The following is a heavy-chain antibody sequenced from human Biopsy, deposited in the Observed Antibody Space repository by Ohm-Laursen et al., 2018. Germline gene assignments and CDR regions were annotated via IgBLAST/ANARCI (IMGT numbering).Heavy chain of an antibody. CDR3: ATELLPPGVGGPWLES. CDR1: GFKFDNYG. CDR2: IWYDGSDK. D-gene: IGHD3-10*01. V-gene: IGHV3-33*01. Sequence: SLRLSCAASGFKFDNYGMNWVRQAPGKGLEWVAVIWYDGSDKYYGDSVKGRFTISRDNAKNTVDLQMNSLRAADTAKYYCATELLPPGVGGPWLESWGQGISVTVSS. J-gene: IGHJ5*01.